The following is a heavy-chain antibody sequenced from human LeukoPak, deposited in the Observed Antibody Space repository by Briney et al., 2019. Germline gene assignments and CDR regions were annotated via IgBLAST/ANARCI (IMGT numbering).Heavy chain of an antibody. CDR3: AKVSTSFWYYYDSSGYLY. Sequence: GGSLRLSCAASGFTFSGYAMSWVRQAPGKGLEWASVISGKDGSTYYADSVKGRFTISRDNSKNTLYLQMNSLRAEDTAVYYCAKVSTSFWYYYDSSGYLYWGQGTLVIVSS. D-gene: IGHD3-22*01. J-gene: IGHJ4*02. V-gene: IGHV3-23*01. CDR2: ISGKDGST. CDR1: GFTFSGYA.